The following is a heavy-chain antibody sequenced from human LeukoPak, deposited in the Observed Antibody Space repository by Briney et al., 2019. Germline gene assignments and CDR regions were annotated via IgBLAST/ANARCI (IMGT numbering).Heavy chain of an antibody. CDR2: IYPGDSET. D-gene: IGHD6-13*01. CDR1: GYSFTSYW. CDR3: ARLDSSCWYFLGGGDTTNWFDP. J-gene: IGHJ5*02. Sequence: HGESLTISCKGSGYSFTSYWIGWVRRMPGKGMEWVGIIYPGDSETKYSPSFQGQVTISADKSISTAYLQWSSLKASDTAMYYWARLDSSCWYFLGGGDTTNWFDPWGQGTLVTVSS. V-gene: IGHV5-51*01.